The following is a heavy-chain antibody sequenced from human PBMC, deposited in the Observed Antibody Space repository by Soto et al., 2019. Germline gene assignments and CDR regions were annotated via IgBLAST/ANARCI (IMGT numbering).Heavy chain of an antibody. J-gene: IGHJ4*02. CDR3: ARRYGRNFDY. D-gene: IGHD1-20*01. V-gene: IGHV4-59*01. CDR2: IYYSGRS. CDR1: GGSISSYY. Sequence: QVQLQETGPGLVKPSETLSLTCTVSGGSISSYYWSWIRQPPGKGLEWIGYIYYSGRSNYNPSLKSRVTISVDTCKNQFSLKLSSVTAADTAVYYCARRYGRNFDYWGQGTLVTVSS.